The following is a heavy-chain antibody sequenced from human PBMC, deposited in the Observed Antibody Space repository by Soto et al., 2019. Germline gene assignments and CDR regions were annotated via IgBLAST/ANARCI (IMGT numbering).Heavy chain of an antibody. CDR3: VAARRSDAFDI. CDR1: GFTFSSYD. V-gene: IGHV3-13*01. J-gene: IGHJ3*02. D-gene: IGHD6-6*01. CDR2: IGTAGDT. Sequence: HPGGSLRLSCAASGFTFSSYDMHWVRQATGKGLEWVSAIGTAGDTYYPGSVKGRFTISRENAKNSLYLQMNSLRAEDTAVYYCVAARRSDAFDIWGQGTMVTVSS.